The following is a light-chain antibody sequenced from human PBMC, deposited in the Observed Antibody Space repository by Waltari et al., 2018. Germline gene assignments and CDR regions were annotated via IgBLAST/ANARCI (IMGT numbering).Light chain of an antibody. CDR3: TSYTSISTRV. Sequence: QSALTQPASVSGSPGQSITISCTGTSSDVGGYNHVSWYPQLPGKTPKLIISEVSNRPSGVAERFSGSKSGNTASLTISGLQAEDEADYYCTSYTSISTRVFGGGTKLTVL. CDR2: EVS. V-gene: IGLV2-14*01. J-gene: IGLJ3*02. CDR1: SSDVGGYNH.